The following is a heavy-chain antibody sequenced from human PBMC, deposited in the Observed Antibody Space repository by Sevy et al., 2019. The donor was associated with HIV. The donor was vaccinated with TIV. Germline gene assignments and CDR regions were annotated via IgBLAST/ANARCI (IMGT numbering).Heavy chain of an antibody. V-gene: IGHV3-7*01. CDR3: AREYSSSWNDY. J-gene: IGHJ4*02. Sequence: GGSLRLSCAASGFTFSSYWMSWVRQAPGKGLEWVANIKQDGSEKDYVDSVKGRFTISRDNAKNSLYLQMNSLRAEDTAVYYCAREYSSSWNDYWGQGTLVTVSS. CDR1: GFTFSSYW. D-gene: IGHD6-13*01. CDR2: IKQDGSEK.